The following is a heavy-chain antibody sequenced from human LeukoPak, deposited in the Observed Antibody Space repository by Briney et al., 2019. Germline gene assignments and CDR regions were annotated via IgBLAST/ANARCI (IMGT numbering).Heavy chain of an antibody. Sequence: GGSLRLSCAASGFTFSNAWMSWVRQAPGKGLEWVGRIKSKTDGGTTDYAAPVNGRFTISRDDSKNTLYLQMNSLKTEDTAVYYCTRGYCSGGSCYGPFDYWGQGTLVTVSS. V-gene: IGHV3-15*01. J-gene: IGHJ4*02. CDR1: GFTFSNAW. CDR3: TRGYCSGGSCYGPFDY. D-gene: IGHD2-15*01. CDR2: IKSKTDGGTT.